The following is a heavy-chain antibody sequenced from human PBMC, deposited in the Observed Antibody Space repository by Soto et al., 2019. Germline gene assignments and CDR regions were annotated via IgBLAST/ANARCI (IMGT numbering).Heavy chain of an antibody. CDR2: IYYSGST. J-gene: IGHJ6*01. V-gene: IGHV4-31*03. CDR1: GGSISSGGYY. CDR3: ARDINYGMEV. Sequence: SETLSLTCTVSGGSISSGGYYWSWIRQHPWKGLEWIGYIYYSGSTYYNPSLKSRVTISVDTSKNQFSLKLSSVTAADTAVYYRARDINYGMEVWGQGTTVTVS.